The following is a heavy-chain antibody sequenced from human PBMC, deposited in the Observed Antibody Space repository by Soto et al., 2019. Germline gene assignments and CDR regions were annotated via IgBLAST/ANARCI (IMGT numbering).Heavy chain of an antibody. CDR3: AKEGGLSGSYYISSSYYFDY. CDR1: GFTFSSYA. V-gene: IGHV3-23*01. Sequence: GGSLRLSCAASGFTFSSYAMSWVRQAPGRGLEWVSAISGRGGSTYYADSVKGRFTISRDNSKNTLYLQMNSLRAEDTSVYYCAKEGGLSGSYYISSSYYFDYWGQGTLVTVSS. J-gene: IGHJ4*02. CDR2: ISGRGGST. D-gene: IGHD1-26*01.